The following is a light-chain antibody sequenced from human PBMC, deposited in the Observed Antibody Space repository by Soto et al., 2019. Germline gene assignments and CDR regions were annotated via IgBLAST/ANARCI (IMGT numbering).Light chain of an antibody. CDR2: DVN. V-gene: IGLV2-14*01. J-gene: IGLJ1*01. CDR1: SSDVGGYDY. Sequence: QSVLTQPASVSGSPGQSITISCTGTSSDVGGYDYVSWYQQLPGKAPKLLIYDVNNRPSGVSHRFSGSKSGNTASLTISGLQAEDEADYYCSSYTGSSTFVFGTGTQGHRP. CDR3: SSYTGSSTFV.